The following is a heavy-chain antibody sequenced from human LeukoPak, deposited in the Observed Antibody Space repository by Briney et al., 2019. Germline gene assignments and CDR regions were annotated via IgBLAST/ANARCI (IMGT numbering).Heavy chain of an antibody. D-gene: IGHD2-15*01. CDR3: AIWYCSGGRCYSNARTFDY. J-gene: IGHJ4*02. CDR1: GYTFTSYA. Sequence: ASVKVSCKASGYTFTSYAMNWVREAPGQGLEWMGWINTNTGNPTYAQGLTGRFVFSLDTSVSTAYLQISSLKAEDTAVYYCAIWYCSGGRCYSNARTFDYWGQGTRVTVSS. CDR2: INTNTGNP. V-gene: IGHV7-4-1*02.